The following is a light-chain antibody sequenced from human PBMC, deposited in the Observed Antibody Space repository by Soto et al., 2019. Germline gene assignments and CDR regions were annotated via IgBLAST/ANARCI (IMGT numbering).Light chain of an antibody. J-gene: IGKJ2*01. CDR3: QQYGSSPYT. CDR1: QSVSSSC. Sequence: EIVLTQSPGTLSLSPGERATLSCRASQSVSSSCLAWYQQKPGLAPRLLIFGASSRATGIPDRFSGSGSGTDFTLTISRLEPEDFAVYYCQQYGSSPYTFGQGTKLEIK. V-gene: IGKV3-20*01. CDR2: GAS.